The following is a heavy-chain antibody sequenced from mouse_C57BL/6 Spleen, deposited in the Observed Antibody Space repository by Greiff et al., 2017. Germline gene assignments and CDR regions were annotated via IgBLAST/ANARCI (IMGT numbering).Heavy chain of an antibody. Sequence: VQLQQPGAELVKPGASVKMSCKASGYTFTSYWITWVKQRPGQGLEWIGDIYPGSGSTNYNEKFKSKATLTVDTSSSTAYMQLSSLTSEDSAVYYCARGDYYGSSYKDYFDYWGQGTTLTVSS. CDR3: ARGDYYGSSYKDYFDY. CDR1: GYTFTSYW. CDR2: IYPGSGST. J-gene: IGHJ2*01. V-gene: IGHV1-55*01. D-gene: IGHD1-1*01.